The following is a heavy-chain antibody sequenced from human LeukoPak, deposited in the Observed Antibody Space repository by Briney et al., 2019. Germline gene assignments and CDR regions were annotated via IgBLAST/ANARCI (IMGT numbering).Heavy chain of an antibody. CDR1: GGSISSGSYY. V-gene: IGHV4-61*02. J-gene: IGHJ5*02. CDR3: ARGRGPPLWFGPKYNWFDP. CDR2: IYTSGST. Sequence: SQTLSLTCTVSGGSISSGSYYWSWIRQPAGKGLEWIGRIYTSGSTNYNPSLKSRVTISVDTSKNQFSLKLSSVTAADTAVYYCARGRGPPLWFGPKYNWFDPWGQGTLVTVSS. D-gene: IGHD3-10*01.